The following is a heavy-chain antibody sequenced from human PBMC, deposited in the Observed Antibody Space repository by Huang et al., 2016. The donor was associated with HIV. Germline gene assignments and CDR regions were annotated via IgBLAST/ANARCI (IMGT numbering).Heavy chain of an antibody. J-gene: IGHJ6*03. Sequence: QVQLVQSGAEVKKPGSSVKVSCKASGGTFNSYAINWVRQAPGEGLEGRGGGIPVLGTNKAEQKIQGRVTITADESTGTAYMELSSLRSNATAVYYCARSQSGAATAMGSDYYYYNYMDVWGKGTTVTVSS. CDR3: ARSQSGAATAMGSDYYYYNYMDV. D-gene: IGHD5-18*01. CDR1: GGTFNSYA. CDR2: GIPVLGTN. V-gene: IGHV1-69*13.